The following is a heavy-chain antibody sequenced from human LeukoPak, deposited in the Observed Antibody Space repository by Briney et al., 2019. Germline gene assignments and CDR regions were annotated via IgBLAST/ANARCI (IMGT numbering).Heavy chain of an antibody. CDR3: ARGTYCGGDCYSAEDY. D-gene: IGHD2-21*02. CDR2: INPSGGSA. J-gene: IGHJ4*02. Sequence: GASVKVSCKASGYTFTSYYMHWVRQAPGQGLEWMGIINPSGGSASYAQKFQGRVTMTRDTSTSTVYMELSSLRSEDTAVYYCARGTYCGGDCYSAEDYWGQGTLVTVSS. V-gene: IGHV1-46*01. CDR1: GYTFTSYY.